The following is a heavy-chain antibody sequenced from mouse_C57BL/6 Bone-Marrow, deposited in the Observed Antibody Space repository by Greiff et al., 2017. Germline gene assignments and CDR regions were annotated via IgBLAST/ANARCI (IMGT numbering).Heavy chain of an antibody. CDR2: ISYDGSN. V-gene: IGHV3-6*01. J-gene: IGHJ2*01. Sequence: EVQLQESGPGLVKPSQSLSLTCSVTGYSITSGYYWNWIRQFPGNKLEWMGYISYDGSNNYNPSLKNRISITRDTSKNQFFLKLNSVTTEDTATYYCARTYGYGDYWGQGTTLTVSS. CDR1: GYSITSGYY. CDR3: ARTYGYGDY. D-gene: IGHD2-2*01.